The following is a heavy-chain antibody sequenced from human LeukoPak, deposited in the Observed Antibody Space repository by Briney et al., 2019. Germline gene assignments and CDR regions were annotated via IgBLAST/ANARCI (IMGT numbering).Heavy chain of an antibody. CDR1: GYRFTSYW. J-gene: IGHJ1*01. CDR2: IYPGDSET. CDR3: ARHDMGGDSSSWYIY. Sequence: VESLKISCKGSGYRFTSYWIVWVRQMPGKGLEWMGIIYPGDSETRYRPSFQGQVTISADKSISTAYLQWSSLKASDTAMYYCARHDMGGDSSSWYIYWGQGTLVTVSS. D-gene: IGHD6-13*01. V-gene: IGHV5-51*01.